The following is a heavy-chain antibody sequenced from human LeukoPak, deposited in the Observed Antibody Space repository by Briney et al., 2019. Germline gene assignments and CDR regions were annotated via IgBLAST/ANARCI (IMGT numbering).Heavy chain of an antibody. D-gene: IGHD3-9*01. J-gene: IGHJ4*02. Sequence: GGSLTLSCVGSGFTFSSYSMSWVRQAPGKGLEWVSGISSSGGSAYYADSVKGRFTISRDNSKNTLYLQMNSLRAEDTAVYYCAKGDDILTGDFDYWGQGTLVTVSS. CDR2: ISSSGGSA. CDR3: AKGDDILTGDFDY. V-gene: IGHV3-23*01. CDR1: GFTFSSYS.